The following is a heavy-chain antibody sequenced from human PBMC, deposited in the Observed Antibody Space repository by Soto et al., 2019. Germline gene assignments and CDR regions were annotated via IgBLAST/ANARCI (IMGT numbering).Heavy chain of an antibody. V-gene: IGHV1-69*13. Sequence: EASVKVSCKASGGTVSSYVITWVRQAPGQGLEWMGGIIPTFGTTNYAEKFQGRVTITANESTSTAYMELSSLTSEDTAVYYCARSRKQWLALTPCWFDPWGQGTRVTVSS. CDR3: ARSRKQWLALTPCWFDP. CDR1: GGTVSSYV. CDR2: IIPTFGTT. D-gene: IGHD6-19*01. J-gene: IGHJ5*02.